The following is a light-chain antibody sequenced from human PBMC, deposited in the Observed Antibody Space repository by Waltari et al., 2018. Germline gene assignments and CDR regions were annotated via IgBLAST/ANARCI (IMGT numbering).Light chain of an antibody. Sequence: QSALTQPASISGSPGQSITISCAGTISDVGSFNLVSWYQHHPAKAPKPMIFEVSQRPAGISDRFSGSKSGNTASLTISGLQAEDEANYYCCSYARSKVGLCGGGTKLTVL. V-gene: IGLV2-23*02. CDR1: ISDVGSFNL. CDR2: EVS. J-gene: IGLJ3*02. CDR3: CSYARSKVGL.